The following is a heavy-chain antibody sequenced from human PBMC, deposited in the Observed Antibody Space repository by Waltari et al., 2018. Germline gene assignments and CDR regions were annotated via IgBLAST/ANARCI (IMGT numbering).Heavy chain of an antibody. CDR1: GFTFSSYW. Sequence: EVQLVESGGGLVQPGGSLRLSCAASGFTFSSYWMSWVRQAPGKGLEWEANIKQEGSGKYYLDSVKGRFTISRDNAKNSLYLQMNSLRAEDTAVYYCARDPSSGSYYVYFDYWGQGTLVTVSS. CDR2: IKQEGSGK. V-gene: IGHV3-7*01. D-gene: IGHD1-26*01. CDR3: ARDPSSGSYYVYFDY. J-gene: IGHJ4*02.